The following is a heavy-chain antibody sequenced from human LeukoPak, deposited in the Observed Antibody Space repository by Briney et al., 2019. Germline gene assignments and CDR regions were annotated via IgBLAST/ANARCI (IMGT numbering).Heavy chain of an antibody. V-gene: IGHV3-23*01. CDR3: AEMTPRSYHMDV. CDR2: FSGNDGST. CDR1: GSTFSNYA. J-gene: IGHJ6*03. Sequence: HPGGSLRLSCATSGSTFSNYAINWVRQAPGKGLEWVSAFSGNDGSTYYADSVRGRFTISRDNSKHTLYLQMTSLRAEDTAVYYCAEMTPRSYHMDVWGKGTTVTVSS.